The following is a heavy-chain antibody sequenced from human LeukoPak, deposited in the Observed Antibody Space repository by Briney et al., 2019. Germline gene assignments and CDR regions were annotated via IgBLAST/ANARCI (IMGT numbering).Heavy chain of an antibody. J-gene: IGHJ4*02. CDR2: IYPGDSDT. Sequence: GESLRISCKGSGYSFTSYWIGWVRQMPGKGLEWMGIIYPGDSDTRYSPSFQGQVAISADKSISTAYLQWSSLKASDTAMYYCARPGYSSGWYPQFWGRGTLVTVSS. CDR3: ARPGYSSGWYPQF. D-gene: IGHD6-19*01. CDR1: GYSFTSYW. V-gene: IGHV5-51*01.